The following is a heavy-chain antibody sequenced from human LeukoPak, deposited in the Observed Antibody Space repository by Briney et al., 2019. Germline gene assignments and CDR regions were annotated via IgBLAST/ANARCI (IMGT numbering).Heavy chain of an antibody. CDR3: AKVKSFGYWFFDL. J-gene: IGHJ2*01. CDR2: IYIGDSDP. V-gene: IGHV5-51*01. CDR1: GYRFSTSW. D-gene: IGHD3-16*01. Sequence: GESLKISCQGSGYRFSTSWIAWVRQAPGKGLEWVGSIYIGDSDPRYSPSFQGHVTMSADKSVNTASLQWNSLQGSDTGIYYCAKVKSFGYWFFDLWGRGTLVAVSS.